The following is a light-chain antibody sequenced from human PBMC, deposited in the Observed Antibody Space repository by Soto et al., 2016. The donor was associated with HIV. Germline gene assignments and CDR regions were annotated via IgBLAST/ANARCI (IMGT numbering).Light chain of an antibody. J-gene: IGLJ2*01. Sequence: SYDLTQPPSVSVSPGQTARITCSGDKLGEKYACWYQQRPGQSPVLVIYQDSKRPSGIPERFSGSNSGNTATLTISGAQAMDEADYYCQAWDTNTVVFGEGTKLTVL. V-gene: IGLV3-1*01. CDR2: QDS. CDR1: KLGEKY. CDR3: QAWDTNTVV.